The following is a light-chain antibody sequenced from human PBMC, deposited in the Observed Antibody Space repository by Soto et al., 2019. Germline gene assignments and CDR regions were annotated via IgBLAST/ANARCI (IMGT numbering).Light chain of an antibody. CDR1: ESLSYF. Sequence: EIVLTQSPATLSVSPGERVTLSCRASESLSYFLAWYQHKPGQSPRLLIYGVSTRVAGVPSRFSGGGSATDFTLTISRMQSEDFAVYYCQSYNDWPFAFVQGTKLEI. V-gene: IGKV3-15*01. CDR3: QSYNDWPFA. J-gene: IGKJ2*01. CDR2: GVS.